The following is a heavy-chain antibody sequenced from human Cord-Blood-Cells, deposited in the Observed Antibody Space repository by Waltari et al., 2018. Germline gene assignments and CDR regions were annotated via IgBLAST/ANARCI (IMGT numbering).Heavy chain of an antibody. J-gene: IGHJ4*02. D-gene: IGHD3-22*01. CDR3: AGGRDYYDSSGYYPFDY. V-gene: IGHV1-69*01. Sequence: QVQLVHSGAEVKTPGASVTVSLQASGASFGSSAIRWVRPAPGQGLEWMGGIIPIFGTANYAQKFQGRVTITADESTSTAYMELSSLRSEDTAVYYCAGGRDYYDSSGYYPFDYWGQGTLVTVSS. CDR1: GASFGSSA. CDR2: IIPIFGTA.